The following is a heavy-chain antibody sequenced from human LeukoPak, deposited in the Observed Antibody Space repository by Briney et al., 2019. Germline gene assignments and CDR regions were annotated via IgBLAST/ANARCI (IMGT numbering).Heavy chain of an antibody. D-gene: IGHD3-10*01. CDR1: GFTFSSYS. CDR3: ARDGSTMVRGGDYYGMDV. V-gene: IGHV3-21*01. J-gene: IGHJ6*02. CDR2: ISSSSSYI. Sequence: GGSLRLSCAASGFTFSSYSMNWVRQAPGKGLEWASSISSSSSYIYYADSVKGRFTISRDNAKNSLYLQMNSLRAEDTAVYYCARDGSTMVRGGDYYGMDVWGQGTTVTVSS.